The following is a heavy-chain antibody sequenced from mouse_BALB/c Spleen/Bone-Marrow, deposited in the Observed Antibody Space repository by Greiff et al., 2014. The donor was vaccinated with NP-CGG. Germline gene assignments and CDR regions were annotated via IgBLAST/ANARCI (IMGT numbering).Heavy chain of an antibody. V-gene: IGHV3-8*02. CDR1: GDSITSGY. CDR3: ARILLRSYAMDY. J-gene: IGHJ4*01. D-gene: IGHD1-1*01. Sequence: EVMLVESGPSLVKPSQTLSLTSSVTGDSITSGYWNWIRKFPGNKLEYMGYISYSGSTYYNPSLKSRISITRDTSKNQYYLQLNSVTTEDTATYYCARILLRSYAMDYWGQGTSVTVSS. CDR2: ISYSGST.